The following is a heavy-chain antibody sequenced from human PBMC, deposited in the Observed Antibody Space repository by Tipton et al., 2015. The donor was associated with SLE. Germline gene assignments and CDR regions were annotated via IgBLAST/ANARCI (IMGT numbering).Heavy chain of an antibody. J-gene: IGHJ5*02. CDR1: GFSISSGYY. Sequence: TLSLTCAVSGFSISSGYYWGWIRRPPGKGLEWIGSIYHSGNTYYNPSLKSRVTISVDTSKNQFSLRLSSVTAADTAVYYCARLEDPFGIFGVPKGWFDPWGQGTLVTVSS. D-gene: IGHD3-3*01. CDR3: ARLEDPFGIFGVPKGWFDP. V-gene: IGHV4-38-2*01. CDR2: IYHSGNT.